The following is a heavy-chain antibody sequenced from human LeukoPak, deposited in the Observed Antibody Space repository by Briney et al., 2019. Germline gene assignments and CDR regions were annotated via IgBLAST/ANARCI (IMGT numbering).Heavy chain of an antibody. CDR3: ARDPSTRIAAARDWFDP. D-gene: IGHD6-13*01. CDR2: INHSGST. V-gene: IGHV4-34*01. Sequence: PSETLSLTCAVYGGSFSGYYWSWIRQPPGKGLEWIGEINHSGSTNYNPSLKSRVTMSVDTSKNQFSLRLSSVTAADTAVYYCARDPSTRIAAARDWFDPWGQGTLVTVSS. CDR1: GGSFSGYY. J-gene: IGHJ5*02.